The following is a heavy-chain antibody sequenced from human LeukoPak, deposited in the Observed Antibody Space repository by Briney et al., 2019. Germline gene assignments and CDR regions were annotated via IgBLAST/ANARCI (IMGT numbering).Heavy chain of an antibody. CDR3: ARSNYDFWSGYLYYLDY. CDR1: GFTFSTYW. V-gene: IGHV3-7*01. D-gene: IGHD3-3*01. Sequence: GGSLRLSCAASGFTFSTYWMSWVRQAAGKGLEWVANIKQDGSEKYYVDSVKGRFTISRDNAKNSLYLQMNSLRAEDTAVYYCARSNYDFWSGYLYYLDYWGQGTLVTVSS. CDR2: IKQDGSEK. J-gene: IGHJ4*02.